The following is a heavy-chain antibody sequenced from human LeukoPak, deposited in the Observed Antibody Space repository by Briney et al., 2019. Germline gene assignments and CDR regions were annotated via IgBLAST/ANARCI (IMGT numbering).Heavy chain of an antibody. V-gene: IGHV3-21*01. D-gene: IGHD2-15*01. CDR3: ARAILPAAIEEALNI. CDR1: GFTLRSYT. CDR2: IGISSNKI. Sequence: GGSLGLSCAASGFTLRSYTMNWVRQAPGKGLEWVSSIGISSNKIYYADSVKGRFIISRDNAKNSVYLQMNSLRAEDTAVYYCARAILPAAIEEALNIWGLGTMVIVSS. J-gene: IGHJ3*02.